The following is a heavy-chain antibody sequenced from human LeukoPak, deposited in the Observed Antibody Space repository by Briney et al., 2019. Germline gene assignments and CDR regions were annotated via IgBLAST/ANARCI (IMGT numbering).Heavy chain of an antibody. V-gene: IGHV3-23*01. Sequence: PGGSLRLSCAASGFTFSSFAMSWVRQAPGKGLEWVSGLSGTGGTTFNADSVKGRFNISRDNSKNTLSFQIHSLRAEDTAIYYCAKGSTSDVNWHLDLWGRGTPVTVSS. D-gene: IGHD2-2*01. J-gene: IGHJ2*01. CDR3: AKGSTSDVNWHLDL. CDR2: LSGTGGTT. CDR1: GFTFSSFA.